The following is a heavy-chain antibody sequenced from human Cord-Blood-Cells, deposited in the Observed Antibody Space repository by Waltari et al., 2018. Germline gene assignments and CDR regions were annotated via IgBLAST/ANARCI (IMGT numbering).Heavy chain of an antibody. V-gene: IGHV3-7*01. CDR1: GFTFSSYW. D-gene: IGHD3-10*01. CDR3: ARDFGWNWFDP. Sequence: EVQLVESGGGLVQPGGSLRLSCAASGFTFSSYWMGWVRQAPGKGLGWVANIKQDGSEKYYVDSVKGRFTISRDNAKNSLYLQMNSLRAEDTAVYYCARDFGWNWFDPWGQGTLVTVSS. J-gene: IGHJ5*02. CDR2: IKQDGSEK.